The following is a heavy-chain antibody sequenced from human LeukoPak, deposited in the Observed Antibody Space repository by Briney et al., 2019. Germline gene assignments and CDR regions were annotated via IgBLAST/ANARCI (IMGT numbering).Heavy chain of an antibody. D-gene: IGHD3-16*01. Sequence: SETLSLTCAVYGGSFSGYYWSWIRQPPGKGLEWIGEINHSGSTNYNPSLKSRVTISVDTSKNQFSLKLSSVTAADTAVYYCARGNPPDYDYVWGSFYYFDYWGQGTLVTVSS. J-gene: IGHJ4*02. CDR3: ARGNPPDYDYVWGSFYYFDY. V-gene: IGHV4-34*01. CDR2: INHSGST. CDR1: GGSFSGYY.